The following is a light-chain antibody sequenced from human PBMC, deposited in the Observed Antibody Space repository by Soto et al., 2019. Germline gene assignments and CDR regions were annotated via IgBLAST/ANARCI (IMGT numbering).Light chain of an antibody. CDR1: QGISSY. V-gene: IGKV1-9*01. CDR3: QQLHSYQLT. J-gene: IGKJ4*01. CDR2: AAS. Sequence: DIQLTQSPSFLSASVLSRVRMTCLASQGISSYLAWYQQKPGKAPKLLIHAASTLQSGVPSRFSGSESGTEFTLTISSLQPQDFATYYCQQLHSYQLTFGGGTKVDIK.